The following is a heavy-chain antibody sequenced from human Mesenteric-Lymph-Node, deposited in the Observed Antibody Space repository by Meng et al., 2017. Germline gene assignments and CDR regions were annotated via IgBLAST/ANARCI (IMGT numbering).Heavy chain of an antibody. V-gene: IGHV3-48*03. CDR1: GFTFGDYA. J-gene: IGHJ6*02. CDR3: ARLLENYYDSGYYYGMDV. Sequence: GESLKISCTASGFTFGDYAMSWVRQAPGKGLEWAGLEWVSNTSSSGSPKYYADSVKGRFTISRDNAKNSLYLQMNSLRAEDTAVYYCARLLENYYDSGYYYGMDVWGQGTTVTVSS. D-gene: IGHD3-22*01. CDR2: TSSSGSPK.